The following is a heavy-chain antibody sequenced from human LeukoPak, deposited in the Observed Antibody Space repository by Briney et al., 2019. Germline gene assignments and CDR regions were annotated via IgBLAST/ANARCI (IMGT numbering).Heavy chain of an antibody. CDR2: ITPFNGNT. CDR3: ASHTGIAVAPFDP. Sequence: SVKVSCKASGYTFTGYYMHWVRQAPGQALEWMGWITPFNGNTNYAQKFQDRVTITRDRSMSTAYMELSSLRSEDTAMYYCASHTGIAVAPFDPWGQGTLVTVSS. J-gene: IGHJ5*02. CDR1: GYTFTGYY. V-gene: IGHV1-45*02. D-gene: IGHD6-19*01.